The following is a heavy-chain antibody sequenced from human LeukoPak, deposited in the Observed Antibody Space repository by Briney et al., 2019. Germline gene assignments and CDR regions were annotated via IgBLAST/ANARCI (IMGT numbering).Heavy chain of an antibody. CDR2: ITNGGEST. CDR1: GFTFSGYT. J-gene: IGHJ4*02. CDR3: AKYTSSWYEDY. Sequence: GGSLRLSCAASGFTFSGYTMSWVRQAPGKGPEWVSSITNGGESTYYAESVTGRFTISRDNSKSTMYLQMNSLRAEDTAVYYCAKYTSSWYEDYWGQGTLVTVSS. V-gene: IGHV3-23*01. D-gene: IGHD6-13*01.